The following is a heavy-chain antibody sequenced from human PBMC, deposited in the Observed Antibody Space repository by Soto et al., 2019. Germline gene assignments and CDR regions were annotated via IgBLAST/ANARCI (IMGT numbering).Heavy chain of an antibody. CDR3: AKDDQTDGDY. CDR1: GFTFSSYG. J-gene: IGHJ4*02. Sequence: GGSLRLSCAASGFTFSSYGMHWVRQAPGKGLEWVAVISYDGSNKYYADSVKGRFTISRDNSKNTLYLQMDSLRAEDTAVYYCAKDDQTDGDYWGQGTLVTVSS. CDR2: ISYDGSNK. V-gene: IGHV3-30*18. D-gene: IGHD1-1*01.